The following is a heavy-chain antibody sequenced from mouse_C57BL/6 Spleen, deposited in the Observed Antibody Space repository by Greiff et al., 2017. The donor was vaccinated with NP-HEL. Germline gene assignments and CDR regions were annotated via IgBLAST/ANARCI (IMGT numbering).Heavy chain of an antibody. Sequence: VQLKQSGPELVKPGASVKMSCKASGYTFTDYNMHWVKQSHGKSLEWIGYINPNNGGTSYNQKFKGKATLTVNKSSSTAYMELRSLTSEDSAVYYCARGVFPYYYAMDYWGQGTSVTVSS. CDR1: GYTFTDYN. CDR3: ARGVFPYYYAMDY. CDR2: INPNNGGT. J-gene: IGHJ4*01. V-gene: IGHV1-22*01.